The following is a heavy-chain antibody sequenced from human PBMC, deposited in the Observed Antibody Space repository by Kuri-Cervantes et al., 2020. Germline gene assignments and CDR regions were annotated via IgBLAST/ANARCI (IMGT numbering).Heavy chain of an antibody. CDR3: ARGRGVWSGYYATYYFDY. V-gene: IGHV4-59*12. J-gene: IGHJ4*02. Sequence: GSLRLSCTVSGGSISSYYWSWIRQPPGKGLEWIGYIYYSGSTNYNPSLKSRVTISVDTSKNQFSLKLSSVTAADTAVYYCARGRGVWSGYYATYYFDYWGQGTLVTVSS. CDR2: IYYSGST. CDR1: GGSISSYY. D-gene: IGHD3-3*01.